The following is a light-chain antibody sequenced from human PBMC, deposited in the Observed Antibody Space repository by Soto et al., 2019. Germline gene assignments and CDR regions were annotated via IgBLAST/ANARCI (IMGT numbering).Light chain of an antibody. CDR3: QHRHN. V-gene: IGKV3-11*01. Sequence: IVLTQSPATLSLSPGERATLSCRASQSISSDFAWYQQKPGQAPRLLIYDASSRATAIPARFSGSRSGTDFTLTISSLEPEDFAVYYCQHRHNFGPGTKVDIK. CDR2: DAS. CDR1: QSISSD. J-gene: IGKJ3*01.